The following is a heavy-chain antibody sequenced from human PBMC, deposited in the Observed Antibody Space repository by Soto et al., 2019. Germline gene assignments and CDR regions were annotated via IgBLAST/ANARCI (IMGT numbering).Heavy chain of an antibody. CDR2: IYYSGST. J-gene: IGHJ4*02. V-gene: IGHV4-31*03. CDR3: ARARVRGVTSDPDYFDY. Sequence: SETLSLTCTVSGGSISSGGYYWSWIRQHPGKGLEWIGYIYYSGSTYYNPSLKSRVTISVDTSKNQFSLKLSSVTAADTAVYYCARARVRGVTSDPDYFDYWGQGTLVTVSS. CDR1: GGSISSGGYY. D-gene: IGHD3-10*01.